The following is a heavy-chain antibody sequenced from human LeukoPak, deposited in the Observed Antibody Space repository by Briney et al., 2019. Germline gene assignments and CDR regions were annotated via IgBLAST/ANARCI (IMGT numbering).Heavy chain of an antibody. V-gene: IGHV3-23*01. CDR3: AKPLGAAAATGLDDAFDI. D-gene: IGHD6-13*01. Sequence: GSLRLSCAASGFPFSSYAMGWVRQAPGEGLEWVSAISGSGGSTYYADSVKGRFTISRDNSKNTLYLQMNSLRAEDTAVYYCAKPLGAAAATGLDDAFDIWGQGTMVTVSS. CDR2: ISGSGGST. J-gene: IGHJ3*02. CDR1: GFPFSSYA.